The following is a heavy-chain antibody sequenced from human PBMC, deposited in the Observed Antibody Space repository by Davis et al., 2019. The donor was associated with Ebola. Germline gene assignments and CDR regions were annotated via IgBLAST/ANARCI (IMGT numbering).Heavy chain of an antibody. CDR3: AKDSGWQMSP. D-gene: IGHD6-19*01. Sequence: GESLKISCAASGLTFSSYTMNWVRQAPGKGLEWVSSINSRNSVNYADSVKGRFTISRDNTGNSLYLQMHSLTVEETAIYYCAKDSGWQMSPWGQGTLVIVSS. CDR2: INSRNSV. CDR1: GLTFSSYT. J-gene: IGHJ5*02. V-gene: IGHV3-21*01.